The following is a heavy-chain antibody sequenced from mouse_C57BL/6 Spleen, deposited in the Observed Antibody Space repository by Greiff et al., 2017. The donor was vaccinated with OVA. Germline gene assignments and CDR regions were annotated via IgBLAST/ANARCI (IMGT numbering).Heavy chain of an antibody. V-gene: IGHV3-6*01. D-gene: IGHD2-1*01. J-gene: IGHJ3*01. CDR1: CHSITSRLY. Sequence: EVQPVESGPGLVKPSQSLSLTFPVTCHSITSRLYWHWIRQSPGNKLEWMGYISYDGSNNYNPSLKNRIPITRDTSKNQFFLKLNSVTTEDTATYYCARDRYYGNYGAYWGQGTLVTVSA. CDR3: ARDRYYGNYGAY. CDR2: ISYDGSN.